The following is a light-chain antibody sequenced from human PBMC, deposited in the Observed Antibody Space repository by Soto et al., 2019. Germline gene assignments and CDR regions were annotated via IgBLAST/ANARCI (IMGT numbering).Light chain of an antibody. CDR3: HQHGYTPSWT. J-gene: IGKJ1*01. CDR1: QGSKNSC. Sequence: PCSLPRYPGERVPLSGRASQGSKNSCIGWDQQQPGQAPALLIFDSANRATGSPDRFSGSGSGTDFTLTISIRKPQDSAVEYYHQHGYTPSWTFGHGTRVDIK. V-gene: IGKV3-20*01. CDR2: DSA.